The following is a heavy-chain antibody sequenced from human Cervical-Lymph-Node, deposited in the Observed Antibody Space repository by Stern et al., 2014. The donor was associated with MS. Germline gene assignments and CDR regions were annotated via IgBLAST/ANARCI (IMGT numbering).Heavy chain of an antibody. CDR1: GFTFRSYR. Sequence: QMGEAGGGVEQPGRTLRVSSAASGFTFRSYRMHWVRQAPGKGPAWVAVIWHYGRNEYYADSVKGRFNITKDNYKETLYPQMNSLRAEDTAVYYCTRGAYNWNYDFSDYWGQGTLVTVSS. CDR2: IWHYGRNE. D-gene: IGHD1-7*01. CDR3: TRGAYNWNYDFSDY. J-gene: IGHJ4*02. V-gene: IGHV3-33*01.